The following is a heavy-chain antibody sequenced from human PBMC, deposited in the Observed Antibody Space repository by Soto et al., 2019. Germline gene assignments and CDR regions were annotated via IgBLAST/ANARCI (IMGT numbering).Heavy chain of an antibody. J-gene: IGHJ4*02. CDR3: AKDASVAATPYYFDY. Sequence: EVQLVESGGGLVQPGRSLRLSCAASGFTFDDYAMHWVRQAPGKGLEWDSGISWNSGSIGYADSVKGRFTISRDNAKNSLYLQMNSLRAEDTALYYCAKDASVAATPYYFDYWGQGTLVTVSS. CDR1: GFTFDDYA. CDR2: ISWNSGSI. V-gene: IGHV3-9*01. D-gene: IGHD2-15*01.